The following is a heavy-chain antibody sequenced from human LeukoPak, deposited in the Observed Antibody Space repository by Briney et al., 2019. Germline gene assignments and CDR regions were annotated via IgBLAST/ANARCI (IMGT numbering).Heavy chain of an antibody. CDR2: IDWDDDT. CDR3: ARIRVTTVTKRVFDY. D-gene: IGHD4-17*01. Sequence: SGPTLVNPTQTLTLTCTFSGSSLSTSGMCVSWIRQPPVKALEWLARIDWDDDTYYSTSLKTRLTISKDTSKNQVVLTMTNMDPVDTATYYCARIRVTTVTKRVFDYWGQGTLVTVST. CDR1: GSSLSTSGMC. J-gene: IGHJ4*02. V-gene: IGHV2-70*11.